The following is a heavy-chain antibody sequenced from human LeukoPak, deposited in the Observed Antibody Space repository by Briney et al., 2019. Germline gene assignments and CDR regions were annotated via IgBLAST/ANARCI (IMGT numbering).Heavy chain of an antibody. CDR2: ISYSGST. V-gene: IGHV4-39*01. CDR3: ARQLWFGEFHFDY. J-gene: IGHJ4*02. Sequence: SETLSLTCIVSGGSISSSNSYWGWIRQPPGKGLEWIGSISYSGSTYYNPSLQSRVTLSVDTSKRQFSLNLSSVTAADSAVYYCARQLWFGEFHFDYWGQGTLVTVSS. D-gene: IGHD3-10*01. CDR1: GGSISSSNSY.